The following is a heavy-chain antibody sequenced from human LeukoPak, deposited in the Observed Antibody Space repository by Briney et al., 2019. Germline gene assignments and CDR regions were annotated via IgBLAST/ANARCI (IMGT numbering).Heavy chain of an antibody. Sequence: GGSLRLSCAASVFTFSSYAMSWVRQSPGKGLEWVSAISGSGGSTYYADSVKGRFTISRDNSKNTLYLQMNSLRAEDTAVYYCAKDPPRIAVAGKDDYWGQGTLVTVSS. V-gene: IGHV3-23*01. CDR1: VFTFSSYA. J-gene: IGHJ4*02. D-gene: IGHD6-19*01. CDR3: AKDPPRIAVAGKDDY. CDR2: ISGSGGST.